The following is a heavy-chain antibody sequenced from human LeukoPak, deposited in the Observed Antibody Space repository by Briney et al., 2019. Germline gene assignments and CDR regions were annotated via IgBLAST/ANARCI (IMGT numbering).Heavy chain of an antibody. CDR3: AKAAPLGGDNWFDP. CDR1: GFTFSSYG. V-gene: IGHV3-33*06. CDR2: IWYDGSNK. J-gene: IGHJ5*02. D-gene: IGHD3-16*01. Sequence: GGSLRLSCAASGFTFSSYGMHWVRQAPGKGLEWVAVIWYDGSNKYYADSVKGRFTISRDNSKNTLYLQMNSLRAEDTAVYYCAKAAPLGGDNWFDPWGQGTLVTVSS.